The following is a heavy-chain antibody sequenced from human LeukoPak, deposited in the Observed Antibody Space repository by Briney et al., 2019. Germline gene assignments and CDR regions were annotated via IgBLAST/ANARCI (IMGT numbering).Heavy chain of an antibody. CDR2: IIPIFGTA. Sequence: GASVKVSCKASGGTFSSYAISWVRQAPGQGLEWMGGIIPIFGTANYAQKFQGRVTITADESTSTAYMELSSLRSEDTAVYYCARSVYDSSGYYPFDYCGQGTLVTVSS. V-gene: IGHV1-69*13. J-gene: IGHJ4*02. D-gene: IGHD3-22*01. CDR3: ARSVYDSSGYYPFDY. CDR1: GGTFSSYA.